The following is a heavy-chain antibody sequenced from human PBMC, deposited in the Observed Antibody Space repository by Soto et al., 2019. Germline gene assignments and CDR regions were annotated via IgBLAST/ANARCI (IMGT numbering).Heavy chain of an antibody. CDR1: REAFACIY. CDR2: VNPNSGNT. Sequence: SVEACWKASREAFACIYIRWVRQSTGQGLERMGWVNPNSGNTGDAQKFQGRVTMTRHTSISTAYMELSSLRSEDTAVYYCARGGYCSSTSWHAGGYDGFDIWAEAPIVTVSS. V-gene: IGHV1-8*01. CDR3: ARGGYCSSTSWHAGGYDGFDI. D-gene: IGHD2-2*01. J-gene: IGHJ3*02.